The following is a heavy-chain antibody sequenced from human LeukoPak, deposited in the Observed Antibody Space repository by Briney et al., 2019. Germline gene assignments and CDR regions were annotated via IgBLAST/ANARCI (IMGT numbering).Heavy chain of an antibody. CDR2: IDPTSGGT. Sequence: ASVRVSCKTSGYSFSGYYLHWVRQAPGQGPEWMGRIDPTSGGTHYAQKLQGRVTVTRDTSTSTVCMELSGLRSDDTAVYYCARVPGPYTTSRFDYWGQGTLVTVSS. CDR3: ARVPGPYTTSRFDY. CDR1: GYSFSGYY. D-gene: IGHD2-2*02. J-gene: IGHJ4*02. V-gene: IGHV1-2*02.